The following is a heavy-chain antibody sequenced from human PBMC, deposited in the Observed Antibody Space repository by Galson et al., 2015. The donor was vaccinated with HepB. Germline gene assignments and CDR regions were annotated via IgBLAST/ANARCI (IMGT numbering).Heavy chain of an antibody. D-gene: IGHD3-10*01. CDR3: ARGSLLWFGELFF. CDR1: GYSFTTYG. Sequence: CKASGYSFTTYGISWVRQAPGQGLEWMGWISAHNGNTKYAQKLQGRVSMTTDTSTSTAYMELRSLRSDDTAVYFCARGSLLWFGELFFWAQGTLVTVSS. CDR2: ISAHNGNT. V-gene: IGHV1-18*01. J-gene: IGHJ4*02.